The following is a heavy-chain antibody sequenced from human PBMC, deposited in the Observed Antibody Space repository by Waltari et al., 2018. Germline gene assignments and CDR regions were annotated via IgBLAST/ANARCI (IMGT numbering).Heavy chain of an antibody. V-gene: IGHV1-69*01. D-gene: IGHD1-1*01. Sequence: QVQLVQSGAGVKKPGSSVKVSCKAAGGTFSSYAISWVRQAPGQGLEWMGGIIPIFGTANYAQKFQGRVTITADESTSTAYMELSSLRSEDTAVYYCARDLEPALLYYYYYCMDVWGQGTTVTVSS. CDR1: GGTFSSYA. CDR2: IIPIFGTA. J-gene: IGHJ6*02. CDR3: ARDLEPALLYYYYYCMDV.